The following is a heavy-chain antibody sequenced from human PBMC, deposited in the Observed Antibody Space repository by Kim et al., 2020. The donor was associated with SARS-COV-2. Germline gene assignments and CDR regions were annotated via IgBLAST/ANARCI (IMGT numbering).Heavy chain of an antibody. CDR1: GYTFTGYY. D-gene: IGHD3-22*01. Sequence: ASVKVSCKASGYTFTGYYMHWVRQAPGQGLEWMAWISPDSGDTHHTQKFQGRVTVTRDTSLTTAYMELSRLRPDDTAVYYCARGPPRTDDRSGGGGRFDYWGRGTLVTVSS. V-gene: IGHV1-2*02. CDR3: ARGPPRTDDRSGGGGRFDY. CDR2: ISPDSGDT. J-gene: IGHJ4*02.